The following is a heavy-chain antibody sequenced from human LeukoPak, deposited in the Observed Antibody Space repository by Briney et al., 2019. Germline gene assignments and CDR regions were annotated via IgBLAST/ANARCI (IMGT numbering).Heavy chain of an antibody. Sequence: ASVNVSCKASGYTFTSYYMHWVRQAPGQGLEWMGIINPSGGSTSYAQKFQGRVTMTRDTSTSTVYMELSSLRSEDTAVYYCARGDDYYDSSGYYFDIWGQGTMVTASS. CDR2: INPSGGST. CDR3: ARGDDYYDSSGYYFDI. D-gene: IGHD3-22*01. CDR1: GYTFTSYY. V-gene: IGHV1-46*01. J-gene: IGHJ3*02.